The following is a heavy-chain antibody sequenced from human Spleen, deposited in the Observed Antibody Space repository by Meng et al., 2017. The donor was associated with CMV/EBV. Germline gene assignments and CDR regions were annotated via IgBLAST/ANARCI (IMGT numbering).Heavy chain of an antibody. J-gene: IGHJ6*02. D-gene: IGHD7-27*01. CDR1: GFTFRSHW. Sequence: ETLSLTCVASGFTFRSHWMHWVRQAPGTGLLWVARTKHDGSGTIYADSVKGRFSISRENANNSLFLQASVLRVEDSGVYFCVRGRGNWGLGGDYYYYGLAVWGQGTTVTVSS. CDR3: VRGRGNWGLGGDYYYYGLAV. CDR2: TKHDGSGT. V-gene: IGHV3-74*01.